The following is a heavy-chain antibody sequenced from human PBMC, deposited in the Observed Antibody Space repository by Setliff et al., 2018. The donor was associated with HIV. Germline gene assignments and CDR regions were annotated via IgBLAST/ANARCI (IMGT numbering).Heavy chain of an antibody. D-gene: IGHD5-12*01. Sequence: GGSLRLSCAASGFTFSTYWMIWVRQAPGKGLEWVAKIKQDGSEEYYVDSVKGRFTISRDTAKNSLYLQMNSLRAEDTAVYYCGKDRTDVAATIANYWGQGTLVTVSS. CDR2: IKQDGSEE. CDR1: GFTFSTYW. J-gene: IGHJ4*02. CDR3: GKDRTDVAATIANY. V-gene: IGHV3-7*01.